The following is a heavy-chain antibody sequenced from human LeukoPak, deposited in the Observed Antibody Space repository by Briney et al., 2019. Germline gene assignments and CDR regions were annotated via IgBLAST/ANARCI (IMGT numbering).Heavy chain of an antibody. D-gene: IGHD3-22*01. CDR2: INPSGGST. V-gene: IGHV1-46*01. J-gene: IGHJ3*02. CDR3: ARDDYDSSGYYYVFGAFDI. Sequence: ASVKVSCKASGYTFTSYYMHWVRQAPGQGLEWMGIINPSGGSTSYAQKFQGRVTMTRDTSISTAYMELSRLRSDDTAVYYCARDDYDSSGYYYVFGAFDIWGQGTMVTVSS. CDR1: GYTFTSYY.